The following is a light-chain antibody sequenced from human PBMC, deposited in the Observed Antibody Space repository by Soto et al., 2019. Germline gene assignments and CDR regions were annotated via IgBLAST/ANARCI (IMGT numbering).Light chain of an antibody. CDR3: SSYTSSSTPYV. J-gene: IGLJ1*01. CDR1: SSDVGGYNY. Sequence: QSALTQPASVSGSPGQSITISCTGTSSDVGGYNYVSWYQQHPGKAPKLMISEVSNRPSGLSNRFSGSKSGNTASLTISGLQAEDEADYYCSSYTSSSTPYVFGTGIKVTVL. CDR2: EVS. V-gene: IGLV2-14*01.